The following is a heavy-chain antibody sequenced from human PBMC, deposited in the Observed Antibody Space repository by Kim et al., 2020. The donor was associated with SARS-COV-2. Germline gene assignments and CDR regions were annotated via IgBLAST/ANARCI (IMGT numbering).Heavy chain of an antibody. V-gene: IGHV3-33*01. J-gene: IGHJ6*02. D-gene: IGHD1-1*01. CDR1: GFTFSSYG. Sequence: GGSLRLSCAASGFTFSSYGMHWVRQAPGKGLEWVAVIWYDGSNKYYADSVKGRFTISRDNSKNTLYLQMNSLRAEDTAVYYCARNDGYYYYGMDFWGQGTPVPVSS. CDR2: IWYDGSNK. CDR3: ARNDGYYYYGMDF.